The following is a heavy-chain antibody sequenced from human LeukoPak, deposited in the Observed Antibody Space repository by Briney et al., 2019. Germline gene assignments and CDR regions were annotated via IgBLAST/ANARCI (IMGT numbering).Heavy chain of an antibody. D-gene: IGHD3-16*01. V-gene: IGHV4-59*08. CDR3: ARRTLCCGERFDP. J-gene: IGHJ5*02. Sequence: TSETLSLTCTVSGGSINNYYWSWIRQPPGKGLEWIGYIYSSGSTNYNPSLKSRVIISVDTSKNQFSLKLSSVTAADTAVYYCARRTLCCGERFDPWGQGTLVTVSP. CDR2: IYSSGST. CDR1: GGSINNYY.